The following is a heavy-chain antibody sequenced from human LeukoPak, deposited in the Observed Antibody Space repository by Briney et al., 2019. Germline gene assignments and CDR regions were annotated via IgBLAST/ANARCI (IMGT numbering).Heavy chain of an antibody. Sequence: SVKVSCKASGGTFSSYAISWVRQAPGQGLEWMGRIIPIFGIANYAQKFQGRVTITADKSTSTAYMELSSLRSEDTAVYYCARDIVVVVAASYYYYYGMDVWGKGTTVTVSS. V-gene: IGHV1-69*04. CDR2: IIPIFGIA. J-gene: IGHJ6*04. CDR1: GGTFSSYA. CDR3: ARDIVVVVAASYYYYYGMDV. D-gene: IGHD2-15*01.